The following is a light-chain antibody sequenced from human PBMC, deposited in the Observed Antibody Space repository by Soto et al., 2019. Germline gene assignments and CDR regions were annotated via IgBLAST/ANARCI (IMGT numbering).Light chain of an antibody. V-gene: IGLV2-14*01. Sequence: QSALTQPASVSGSPGQSIAISCTGTSSDVGGYNFVSWYQQHPDKAPKLIVYEVTHRPSGVSNRFSGSKSGNTASLTISGLQGEDEADYYCSSLSGGNIRVFGPGTKLTVL. J-gene: IGLJ1*01. CDR1: SSDVGGYNF. CDR3: SSLSGGNIRV. CDR2: EVT.